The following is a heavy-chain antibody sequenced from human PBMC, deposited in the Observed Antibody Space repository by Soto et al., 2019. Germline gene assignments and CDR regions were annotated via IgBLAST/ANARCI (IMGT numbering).Heavy chain of an antibody. CDR1: GGSFSGYY. V-gene: IGHV4-34*01. J-gene: IGHJ4*02. CDR3: ARGLSAGGGIAAAGTHYFDY. D-gene: IGHD6-13*01. CDR2: INHSGST. Sequence: SETLSLTCAVYGGSFSGYYWSWIRQPPGKXLEWIGEINHSGSTNYNPSLKSRVTISVDTSKNQFSLKLSSVTAADTAVYYCARGLSAGGGIAAAGTHYFDYWGQGSLVTVSS.